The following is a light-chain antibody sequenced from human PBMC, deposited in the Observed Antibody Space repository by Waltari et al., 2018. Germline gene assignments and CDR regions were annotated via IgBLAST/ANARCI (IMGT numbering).Light chain of an antibody. CDR2: EVS. Sequence: QSALTQPPSVSGSPGQSVTISCTGTSSDVGGYNRVSWYQQSPGTAPKLVIFEVSNRPSGFPDRFSGSKSGNTASLTIFGLQAEDEADYYCTSYTGYSTYVFGTGTKVTVL. CDR1: SSDVGGYNR. V-gene: IGLV2-18*02. CDR3: TSYTGYSTYV. J-gene: IGLJ1*01.